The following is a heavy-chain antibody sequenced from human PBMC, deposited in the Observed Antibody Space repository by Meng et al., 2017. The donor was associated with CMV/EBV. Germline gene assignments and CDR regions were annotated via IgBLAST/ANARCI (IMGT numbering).Heavy chain of an antibody. Sequence: SETLSLTCAVYGGSFSGYYWSWIRQPPGKGLEWIREINHSGSTNYNPSLKSRVTISVDTSKNQFSLKLSSVTAADTAVYYCARRRSPHAFDIWGQGTMVTVSS. J-gene: IGHJ3*02. V-gene: IGHV4-34*01. CDR3: ARRRSPHAFDI. CDR2: INHSGST. CDR1: GGSFSGYY.